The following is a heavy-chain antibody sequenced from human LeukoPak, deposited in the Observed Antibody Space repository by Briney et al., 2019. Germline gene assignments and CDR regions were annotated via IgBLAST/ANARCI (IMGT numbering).Heavy chain of an antibody. CDR2: ISSSGSTI. CDR3: ARDPMGSYYYYYGMDV. CDR1: GFTFSSYA. Sequence: PGGSLRLSCAASGFTFSSYAMSWVRQAPGKGLEWVSYISSSGSTIYYADSVKGRFTISRDNAKNSLYLQMNSLRAEDTAVYYCARDPMGSYYYYYGMDVWGKGTTVTVSS. D-gene: IGHD5-24*01. J-gene: IGHJ6*04. V-gene: IGHV3-48*03.